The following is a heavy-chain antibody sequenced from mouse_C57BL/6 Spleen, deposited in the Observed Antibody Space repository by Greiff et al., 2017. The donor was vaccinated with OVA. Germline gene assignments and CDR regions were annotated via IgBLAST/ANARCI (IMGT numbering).Heavy chain of an antibody. V-gene: IGHV1-55*01. CDR1: GYTFTSYW. J-gene: IGHJ4*01. Sequence: VQLQQSGAELVKPGASVKMSCKASGYTFTSYWITWVKQRPGQGLEWIGDIYPGSGSTNYNEKFKSKATLTVDTSSSTAYMQLSSLTSEDSAVYYCAREEDYDGDYYAMDYWGQGTSVTVSS. D-gene: IGHD2-4*01. CDR3: AREEDYDGDYYAMDY. CDR2: IYPGSGST.